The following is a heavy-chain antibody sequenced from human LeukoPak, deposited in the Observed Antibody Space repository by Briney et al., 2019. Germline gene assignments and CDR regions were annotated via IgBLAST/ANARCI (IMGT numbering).Heavy chain of an antibody. V-gene: IGHV3-48*03. CDR1: GFTFSRYE. CDR3: ARDLGMTDGDYVSYFDY. CDR2: ISSSGSII. J-gene: IGHJ4*02. Sequence: GGSLRLSCAASGFTFSRYELNWVRQAPRKGLEWVSYISSSGSIIYYADSVKGRFTISRDNAKNSLYLQMNSLRAEDTAVYYCARDLGMTDGDYVSYFDYWGQGTLVTVSS. D-gene: IGHD4-17*01.